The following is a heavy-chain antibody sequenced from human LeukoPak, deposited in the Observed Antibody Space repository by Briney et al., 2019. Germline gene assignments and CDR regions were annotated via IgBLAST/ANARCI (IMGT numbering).Heavy chain of an antibody. CDR3: VRASYSSTWYLDS. D-gene: IGHD6-13*01. CDR2: ISTNSEYI. V-gene: IGHV3-21*01. J-gene: IGHJ4*02. CDR1: GFTLSRYS. Sequence: KAGGSLRLSCDAFGFTLSRYSMNWVRQAPGKGPEWVSAISTNSEYIYYGDSVRGRFTVARDNARNSLYLHMNSLRVEDTALYYCVRASYSSTWYLDSWGQGTLVTVSS.